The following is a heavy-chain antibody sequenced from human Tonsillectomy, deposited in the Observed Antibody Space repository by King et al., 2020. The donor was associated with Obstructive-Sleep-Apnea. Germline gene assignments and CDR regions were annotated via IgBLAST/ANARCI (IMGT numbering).Heavy chain of an antibody. CDR2: ISSSSSYI. CDR1: GFTFNSYS. CDR3: AREGWANCGGACYSASHYYYGMDV. D-gene: IGHD2-21*02. J-gene: IGHJ6*02. Sequence: VQLVESGGGLVKPGGSLRLSCAASGFTFNSYSMNWVRQAPGKGLEWVSFISSSSSYIYYADSVRGRFTISRDNAKNSLYVQMNSLRAEDTAVYYCAREGWANCGGACYSASHYYYGMDVWGQGTTVTVSS. V-gene: IGHV3-21*01.